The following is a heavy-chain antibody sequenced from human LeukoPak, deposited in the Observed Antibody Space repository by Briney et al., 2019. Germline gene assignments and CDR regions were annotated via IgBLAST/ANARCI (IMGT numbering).Heavy chain of an antibody. CDR2: TVSRGTT. CDR3: ARAITIFGVVRYFDY. Sequence: NSGGSLRLSCVASGFTFTSDAMNWVRQAPGKGLEWVSSTVSRGTTQYADSVKGRFTVSRDNAKNSLYLQMNSLRAEDTAVYYCARAITIFGVVRYFDYWGQGTLVTVSS. CDR1: GFTFTSDA. J-gene: IGHJ4*02. V-gene: IGHV3-69-1*01. D-gene: IGHD3-3*01.